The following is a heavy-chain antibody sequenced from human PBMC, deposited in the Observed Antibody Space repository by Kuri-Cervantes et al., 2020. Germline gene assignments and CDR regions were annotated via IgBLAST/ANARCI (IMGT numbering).Heavy chain of an antibody. V-gene: IGHV4-30-4*01. J-gene: IGHJ4*02. CDR2: IYYSGST. CDR3: ARADPNDYGGISGFDY. D-gene: IGHD4-23*01. CDR1: GGSISSGDYY. Sequence: SETLSLTYTVSGGSISSGDYYWSWIRQPPGKGLEWIGYIYYSGSTYYNPSLKSRVTISVDTSKNQFSLKLSSVTAADTAVYYCARADPNDYGGISGFDYWGQGTLVTVSS.